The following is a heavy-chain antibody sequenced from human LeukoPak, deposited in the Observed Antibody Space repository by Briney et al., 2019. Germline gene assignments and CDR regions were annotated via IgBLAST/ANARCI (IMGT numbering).Heavy chain of an antibody. V-gene: IGHV4-34*01. J-gene: IGHJ4*02. CDR2: INHSGST. Sequence: PSETLSLTCAVYGGSFSGYYWSWIRQPPGKGLEWIGEINHSGSTNYNPSLKSRVTISVDTSKNQFSLKLSSVTAADTAVYYCARGGYDYVWGSYFGSYFDYWGQGTLVTVSS. D-gene: IGHD3-16*01. CDR3: ARGGYDYVWGSYFGSYFDY. CDR1: GGSFSGYY.